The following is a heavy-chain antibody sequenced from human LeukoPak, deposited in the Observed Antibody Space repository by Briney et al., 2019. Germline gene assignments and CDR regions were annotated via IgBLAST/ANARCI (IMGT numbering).Heavy chain of an antibody. CDR2: ISAYNGNT. V-gene: IGHV1-18*01. Sequence: ASVKVSCTASGYTFTSYGISWVRQAPGQGLEWMGWISAYNGNTNYAQKLQGRVTMTTDTSTSTAYMELRSLRSDDTAVYYCARYGPPQYYYGMDVWGQGTTVTVSS. D-gene: IGHD3-10*01. J-gene: IGHJ6*02. CDR3: ARYGPPQYYYGMDV. CDR1: GYTFTSYG.